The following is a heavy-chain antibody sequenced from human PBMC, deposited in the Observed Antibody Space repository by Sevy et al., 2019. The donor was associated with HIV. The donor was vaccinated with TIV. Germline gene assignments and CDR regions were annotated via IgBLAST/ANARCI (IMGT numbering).Heavy chain of an antibody. CDR3: ARTVRGDFDSRATAFDI. CDR1: GYSISSTDY. Sequence: SETLSLTCAVSGYSISSTDYWGWIRQPPGKGLEWIGNIYHTGNTYYNPSLKSRVTMSIDTSMNYFSLRLSAVTAADTAVYYCARTVRGDFDSRATAFDIWGQGTIVTVSS. J-gene: IGHJ3*02. V-gene: IGHV4-38-2*01. D-gene: IGHD3-22*01. CDR2: IYHTGNT.